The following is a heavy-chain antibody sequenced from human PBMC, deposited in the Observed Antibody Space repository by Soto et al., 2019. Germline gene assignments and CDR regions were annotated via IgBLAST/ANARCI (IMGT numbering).Heavy chain of an antibody. V-gene: IGHV3-30-3*01. Sequence: QVQLVESGGGVVQPGRSLRLSCAASGFTFSSYAMHWVRQAPGKGLEWVAVISYDGSNKYYADSVKGRFTISRDNSKNTLYLQMNSLRAEDTAVYYCARDRGMTTVVRYYYGMDVWGQGTTVTVSS. CDR2: ISYDGSNK. J-gene: IGHJ6*02. CDR1: GFTFSSYA. CDR3: ARDRGMTTVVRYYYGMDV. D-gene: IGHD4-17*01.